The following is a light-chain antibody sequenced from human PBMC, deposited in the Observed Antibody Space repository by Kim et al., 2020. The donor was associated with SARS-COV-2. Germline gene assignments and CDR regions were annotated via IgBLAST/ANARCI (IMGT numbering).Light chain of an antibody. V-gene: IGKV1-8*01. CDR1: QGISSY. Sequence: ASTGDRVTITCRASQGISSYLAWYQQKPGKAPKLLIYAASTLQSGVPSRFSGSGSGTDFTLTISCLQSEDFATHYCQQYYSYPLYTFGQGTKLEI. CDR3: QQYYSYPLYT. J-gene: IGKJ2*01. CDR2: AAS.